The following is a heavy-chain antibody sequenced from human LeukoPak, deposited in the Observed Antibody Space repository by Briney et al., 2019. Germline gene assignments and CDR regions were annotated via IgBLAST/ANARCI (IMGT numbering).Heavy chain of an antibody. CDR1: GFTFSSYW. D-gene: IGHD3-16*02. CDR2: INSDGSST. CDR3: AKDLSPYYDYVWGSYRYDYFDY. V-gene: IGHV3-74*01. Sequence: GGSLRLSCAASGFTFSSYWMHWVRQAPGKGLVWVSRINSDGSSTSYADSVKGRFTISRDNSKNTLYLQMNSLRAEDTAVYYCAKDLSPYYDYVWGSYRYDYFDYWGQGTLVTVSS. J-gene: IGHJ4*02.